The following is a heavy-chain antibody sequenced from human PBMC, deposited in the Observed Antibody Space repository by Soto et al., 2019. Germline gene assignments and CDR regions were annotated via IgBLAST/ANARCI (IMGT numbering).Heavy chain of an antibody. D-gene: IGHD4-4*01. V-gene: IGHV1-3*01. CDR2: INAGNGNT. Sequence: ASVKVSCKASGYTFTSYAMHWVRQAPGQRLEWMGWINAGNGNTKYSQKFQGRVTITRDTSASTAYMELSSLRSEDTALYYFAREVGYSNYYYYYYYMDVWGKGTTVTVSS. CDR1: GYTFTSYA. J-gene: IGHJ6*03. CDR3: AREVGYSNYYYYYYYMDV.